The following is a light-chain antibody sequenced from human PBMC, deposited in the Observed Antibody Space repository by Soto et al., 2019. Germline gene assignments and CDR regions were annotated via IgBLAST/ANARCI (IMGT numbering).Light chain of an antibody. V-gene: IGKV3-20*01. J-gene: IGKJ3*01. CDR2: GAS. Sequence: EVVLTQSPGTLSLSPGERATLSCRASQSVSSYLGWYQQKPGQVPRLLIYGASNRATGIPDRFSGSGSGTDFILTITTLEPEDFAVYYCQQYLYLPFTFGPGTRVDIK. CDR3: QQYLYLPFT. CDR1: QSVSSY.